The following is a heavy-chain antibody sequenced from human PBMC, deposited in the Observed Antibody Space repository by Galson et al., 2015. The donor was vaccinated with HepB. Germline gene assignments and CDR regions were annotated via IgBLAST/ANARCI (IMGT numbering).Heavy chain of an antibody. V-gene: IGHV3-7*03. CDR1: GFTFSSYN. CDR3: ARDLLVGGTWGNWFEP. J-gene: IGHJ5*02. Sequence: SLRLSCAASGFTFSSYNMNWVRQAPGKGLEWVANIKRDGSEKNYVDSVKGRFTISRDNAENSLSLQMNSLRAEDTAVYYCARDLLVGGTWGNWFEPWGQGTLVTVSS. D-gene: IGHD1-26*01. CDR2: IKRDGSEK.